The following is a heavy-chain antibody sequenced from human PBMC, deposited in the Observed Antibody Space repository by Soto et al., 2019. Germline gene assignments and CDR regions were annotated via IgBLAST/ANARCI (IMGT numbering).Heavy chain of an antibody. CDR3: AKADGYSSRWYGWDYFDY. Sequence: GGSLRLSCAASGFTFSSYAMSWVRQAPGKGLEWVSAISGSGVSTYYADSVKGRFTISRDNSKNTLYLKMNSLRAEDTAVYYCAKADGYSSRWYGWDYFDYWGQGTLVTVSS. CDR2: ISGSGVST. J-gene: IGHJ4*02. CDR1: GFTFSSYA. D-gene: IGHD6-13*01. V-gene: IGHV3-23*01.